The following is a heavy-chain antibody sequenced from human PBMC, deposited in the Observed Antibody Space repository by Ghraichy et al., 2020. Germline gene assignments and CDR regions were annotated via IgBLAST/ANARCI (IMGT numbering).Heavy chain of an antibody. CDR2: VYRSGST. CDR1: DGSINSYF. D-gene: IGHD5-24*01. Sequence: SETLSLTCTVSDGSINSYFWSWIRQPPGKGLEWIGYVYRSGSTNYNPSLKSRGTISVDTSKRQFSLRLSSVTAADTAVYYCARAFSSGYNSSWFDPWGQGTLVTVSS. J-gene: IGHJ5*02. V-gene: IGHV4-59*01. CDR3: ARAFSSGYNSSWFDP.